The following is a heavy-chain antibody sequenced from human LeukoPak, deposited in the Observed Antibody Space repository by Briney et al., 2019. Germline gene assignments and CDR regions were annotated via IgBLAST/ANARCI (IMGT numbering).Heavy chain of an antibody. Sequence: GALRLSCAASGFTFTTYWMHWVRQAPGKGLVWVSHINSDGSITSYADSVKGRFTISRDNAKNTLYLQMNSLRAEDTAVYYCARDAVDTANAVWGQGTTVTVSS. V-gene: IGHV3-74*01. D-gene: IGHD5-18*01. J-gene: IGHJ6*02. CDR3: ARDAVDTANAV. CDR2: INSDGSIT. CDR1: GFTFTTYW.